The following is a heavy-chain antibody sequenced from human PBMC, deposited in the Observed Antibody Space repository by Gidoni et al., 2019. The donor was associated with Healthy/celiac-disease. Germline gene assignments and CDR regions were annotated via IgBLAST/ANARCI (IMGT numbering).Heavy chain of an antibody. CDR3: ARVGASSMVVGGGFDY. V-gene: IGHV1-69*01. CDR1: GTFSSYA. J-gene: IGHJ4*02. D-gene: IGHD3-22*01. CDR2: IIPIFGTA. Sequence: GTFSSYAISWVRQAPGQGLEWMGGIIPIFGTANYAQKFQGRVTITADESTSTAYMEQSSLRSEDTAVYYCARVGASSMVVGGGFDYWGQGTLVTVSS.